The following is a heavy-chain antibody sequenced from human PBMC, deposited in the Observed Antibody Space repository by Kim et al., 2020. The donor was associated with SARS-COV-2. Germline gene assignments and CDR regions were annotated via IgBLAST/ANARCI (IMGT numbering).Heavy chain of an antibody. J-gene: IGHJ6*02. D-gene: IGHD5-18*01. V-gene: IGHV1-69*13. CDR1: GGTFSSYA. Sequence: SVKVSCKASGGTFSSYAISWVRQAPGQGLEWMGGIIPIFGTANYAQKFQGRVTITADESTSTAYMELSSLRSEDTAVYYCARDITSGYSYGYDYYYYGMDVWGQGTTVTVSS. CDR3: ARDITSGYSYGYDYYYYGMDV. CDR2: IIPIFGTA.